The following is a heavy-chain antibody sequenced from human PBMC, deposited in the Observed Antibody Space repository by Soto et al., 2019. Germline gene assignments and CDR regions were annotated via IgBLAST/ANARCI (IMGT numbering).Heavy chain of an antibody. D-gene: IGHD3-16*01. J-gene: IGHJ5*01. CDR3: ARGAEPPGPLDWFDP. CDR1: GYTFSDYY. V-gene: IGHV3-11*01. CDR2: ISRGGTSI. Sequence: GGSLRLSCAASGYTFSDYYMSWIRRAPGKGPEWVSYISRGGTSIYYSDSVKGRFTISRDDARNLVFLQMNSLRVEDTAIYHCARGAEPPGPLDWFDPWGQGTLVTVSS.